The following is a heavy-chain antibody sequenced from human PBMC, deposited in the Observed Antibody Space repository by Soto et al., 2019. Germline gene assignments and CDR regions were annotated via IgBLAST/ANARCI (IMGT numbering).Heavy chain of an antibody. CDR1: GYTFTSYG. Sequence: ASVKVSCKASGYTFTSYGISWVRQAPGQGREWMGWISAYNGNTNYAQKLQGRVTMTTDTSTSTAYMELRSLRSDDTAVYYCAREQIVGATPLDYYYGMDVWGQGTTVTVSS. J-gene: IGHJ6*02. CDR2: ISAYNGNT. D-gene: IGHD1-26*01. CDR3: AREQIVGATPLDYYYGMDV. V-gene: IGHV1-18*01.